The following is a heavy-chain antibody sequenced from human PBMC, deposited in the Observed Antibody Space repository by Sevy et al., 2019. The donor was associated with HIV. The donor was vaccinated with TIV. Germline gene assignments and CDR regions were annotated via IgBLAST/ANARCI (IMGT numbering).Heavy chain of an antibody. CDR1: GFNLNSYW. V-gene: IGHV3-7*01. Sequence: GGSLRLSCAASGFNLNSYWMSWVRQAPGKGLEWVANINQDGSVKYYVDSVKGRFTISRDNARNSLYLRMSSLRAEDTAVYYCVGAIAAAGSLWGQGTLVTVSS. CDR2: INQDGSVK. CDR3: VGAIAAAGSL. D-gene: IGHD6-13*01. J-gene: IGHJ4*02.